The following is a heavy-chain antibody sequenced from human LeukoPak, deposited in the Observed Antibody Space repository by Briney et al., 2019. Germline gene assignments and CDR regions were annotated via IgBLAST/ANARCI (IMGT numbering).Heavy chain of an antibody. CDR2: INARAVST. J-gene: IGHJ4*02. Sequence: GGSLRLSCAASGFTFSSYAMSWVRQAPGKGLEWVSVINARAVSTYYADSVKGRFTISRDNSKNTLYLQMNSLRAEDTAIYYCAKALPGPLDYWGQGTLVTVSS. CDR1: GFTFSSYA. V-gene: IGHV3-23*01. D-gene: IGHD2-15*01. CDR3: AKALPGPLDY.